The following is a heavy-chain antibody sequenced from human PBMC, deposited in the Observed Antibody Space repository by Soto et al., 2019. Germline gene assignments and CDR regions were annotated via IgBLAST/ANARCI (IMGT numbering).Heavy chain of an antibody. CDR2: IYWSDDK. CDR3: AHTRSPLRITAAGREFDY. V-gene: IGHV2-5*01. J-gene: IGHJ4*02. CDR1: GFSLSTSGVG. D-gene: IGHD6-13*01. Sequence: SGPTLVNPTQTLTLTCTFSGFSLSTSGVGVGWIRQPPGKALEWLALIYWSDDKRYSPSLKSRLTITKDTSKNQVVLTMTNMDPVDTATYYCAHTRSPLRITAAGREFDYWGQGTLVTVSS.